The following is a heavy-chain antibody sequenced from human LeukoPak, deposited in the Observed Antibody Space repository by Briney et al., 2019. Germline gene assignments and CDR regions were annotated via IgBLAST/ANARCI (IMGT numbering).Heavy chain of an antibody. D-gene: IGHD2-2*01. CDR3: ARDRRSTSPYYYDY. CDR1: GFTFDDYA. V-gene: IGHV3-9*01. Sequence: GGSLRLSCAASGFTFDDYAMHWVRQAPGKGLEWVSGISWNSGSIGYADSVKGRFTISRDNAKNSLYLQMNSLRAEDTALYYCARDRRSTSPYYYDYWGRGTLLTVSS. J-gene: IGHJ4*02. CDR2: ISWNSGSI.